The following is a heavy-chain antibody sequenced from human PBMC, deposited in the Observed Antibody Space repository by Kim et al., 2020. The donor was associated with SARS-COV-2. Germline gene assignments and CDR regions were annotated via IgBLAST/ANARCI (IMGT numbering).Heavy chain of an antibody. CDR3: ARAPQYYDSSGYYYYYFDY. D-gene: IGHD3-22*01. V-gene: IGHV4-59*01. J-gene: IGHJ4*02. CDR2: IYYSGST. Sequence: SETLSLTCSVSGGSISTYYWTWIRQPPGKGLEWIGYIYYSGSTNYNPSLKSRVTISVDTSKKQFSLKLSSVTAVDTAVYYCARAPQYYDSSGYYYYYFDYWGQGTLVTVSS. CDR1: GGSISTYY.